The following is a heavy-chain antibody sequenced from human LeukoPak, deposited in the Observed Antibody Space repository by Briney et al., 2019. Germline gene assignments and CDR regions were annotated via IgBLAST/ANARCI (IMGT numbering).Heavy chain of an antibody. CDR3: ARVGKYYDFWSGFLQGYFDY. V-gene: IGHV4-59*01. CDR1: GGSISSYY. Sequence: SETLSLTCTVSGGSISSYYWSWIRQPPGKGLEWIGYIYYSGSTNYNPSLKSRVTMSVDTSKNQFSLKLSSVTAADTAVYYCARVGKYYDFWSGFLQGYFDYWGQGTLVTVSS. CDR2: IYYSGST. J-gene: IGHJ4*02. D-gene: IGHD3-3*01.